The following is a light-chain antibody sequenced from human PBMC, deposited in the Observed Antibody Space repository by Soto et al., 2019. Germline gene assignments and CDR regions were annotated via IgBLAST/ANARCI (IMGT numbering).Light chain of an antibody. CDR3: QQRYRTPVT. CDR1: QSISSY. CDR2: AAS. V-gene: IGKV1-39*01. J-gene: IGKJ1*01. Sequence: DIQMTQSPSSLSASVGDRVTITCRASQSISSYLNWYQQKPGKAPKLLIYAASSWQSGVPSRFSGSGYGTDFTRTISSLQPEDFATYYCQQRYRTPVTFGQGTKVEIK.